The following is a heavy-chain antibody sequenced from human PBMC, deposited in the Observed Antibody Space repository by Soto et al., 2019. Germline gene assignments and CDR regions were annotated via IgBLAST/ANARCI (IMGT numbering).Heavy chain of an antibody. V-gene: IGHV1-24*01. Sequence: QVQLVQSGAEVKKPGASVKVSCKVSGYTLTELSMHLVRQAPGKRLEWMGGFDPEHRETIYAQKFQGRVTMTEDTSTDTACMGLSSLSSEDTAVYYCATGTLEQWEYEGYFDYWCQGTLVPVSS. CDR1: GYTLTELS. D-gene: IGHD1-26*01. CDR2: FDPEHRET. CDR3: ATGTLEQWEYEGYFDY. J-gene: IGHJ4*02.